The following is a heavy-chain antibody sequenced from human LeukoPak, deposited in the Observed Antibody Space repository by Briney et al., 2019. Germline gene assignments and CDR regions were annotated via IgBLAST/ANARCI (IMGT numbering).Heavy chain of an antibody. J-gene: IGHJ1*01. CDR1: GYSISSGYY. Sequence: SETLSLTCTVSGYSISSGYYWGWMRQPPGKGLEWIGNIYHSGSTSYNPSLRSRVTISVDTSKNQFSLKLSSVTAADTAVYYCAQFGSRPHNRGQGTLVTVYS. CDR2: IYHSGST. D-gene: IGHD6-6*01. CDR3: AQFGSRPHN. V-gene: IGHV4-38-2*02.